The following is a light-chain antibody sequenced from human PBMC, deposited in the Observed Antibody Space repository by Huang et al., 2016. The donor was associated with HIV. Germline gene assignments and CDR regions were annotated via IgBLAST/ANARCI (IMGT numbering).Light chain of an antibody. CDR3: QVYGSYP. CDR1: ESVTSSY. Sequence: EIALTQSPGTLSLSPGVGVTLSCRASESVTSSYLAWYQQKPGQAPRLVIYGASSRATGIPDRVSGSGSGTDFALTIRRLEPEDFAMYYCQVYGSYPFGQGTKVEMK. V-gene: IGKV3-20*01. CDR2: GAS. J-gene: IGKJ2*01.